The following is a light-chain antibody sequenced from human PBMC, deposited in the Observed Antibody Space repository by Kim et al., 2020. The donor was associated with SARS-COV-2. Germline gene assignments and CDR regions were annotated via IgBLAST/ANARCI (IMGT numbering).Light chain of an antibody. CDR3: QQANNYPPA. Sequence: ASVGDRVTITCRASQVIGSYLAWYQQKPAKAPTLLIYGTSTLQSGVPSRFSGSGSGTEFTLTISSLQPEDFATYYCQQANNYPPAFGGGTKVDIK. J-gene: IGKJ4*01. CDR1: QVIGSY. V-gene: IGKV1-9*01. CDR2: GTS.